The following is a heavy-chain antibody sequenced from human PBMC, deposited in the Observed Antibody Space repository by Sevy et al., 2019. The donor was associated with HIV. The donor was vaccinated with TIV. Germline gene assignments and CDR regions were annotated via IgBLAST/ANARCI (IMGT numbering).Heavy chain of an antibody. Sequence: SETLSLTCSVSSGSISSSSYYWGWIRQPPGKGLEWIGTIYYSGSTYYSPSLKSRVSISVDTSKNQFFLKLISVTAADTAVYYCARVVYGDYVNYFDPWGQGTLVTVSS. J-gene: IGHJ5*02. V-gene: IGHV4-39*01. CDR1: SGSISSSSYY. D-gene: IGHD4-17*01. CDR2: IYYSGST. CDR3: ARVVYGDYVNYFDP.